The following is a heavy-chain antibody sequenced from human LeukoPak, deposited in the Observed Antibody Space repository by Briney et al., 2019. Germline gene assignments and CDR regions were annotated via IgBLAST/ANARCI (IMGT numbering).Heavy chain of an antibody. V-gene: IGHV3-21*01. J-gene: IGHJ6*02. CDR2: ISSSSSYI. CDR1: GFTFSSYS. D-gene: IGHD3-10*01. CDR3: ARESPAGYYGMDV. Sequence: GRSLRLSCAASGFTFSSYSMNWVRQAPGKGLEWVSSISSSSSYIYYADSVKGRFTISRDNAKNSLYLQMNSLRAEDTAVYYCARESPAGYYGMDVWGQGTTVTVSS.